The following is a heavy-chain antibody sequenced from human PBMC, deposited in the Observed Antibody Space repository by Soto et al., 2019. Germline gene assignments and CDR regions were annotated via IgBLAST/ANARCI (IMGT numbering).Heavy chain of an antibody. D-gene: IGHD2-2*03. V-gene: IGHV1-18*01. CDR1: GYTFISSG. J-gene: IGHJ4*02. CDR3: ARDSVSGMDSFDY. CDR2: ISAYNGDT. Sequence: QVQLVQSGAEVKKPGASVKVSCKASGYTFISSGISWVRQAPGQGLEWTGWISAYNGDTNAAQRFQDRVTMTTDTSANTGYMELRGLRSDDTAVYYCARDSVSGMDSFDYWGQGTLVTVSS.